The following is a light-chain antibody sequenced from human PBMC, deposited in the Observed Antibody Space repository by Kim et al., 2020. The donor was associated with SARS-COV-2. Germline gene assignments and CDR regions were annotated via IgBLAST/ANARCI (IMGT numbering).Light chain of an antibody. CDR1: QYITKY. CDR3: QQYDNLPLT. CDR2: GAS. J-gene: IGKJ5*01. V-gene: IGKV1-33*01. Sequence: ASIGDRVTITCQASQYITKYLNWYQQRPGQAPKLLISGASILEGGVPSRFSGSGSGTDFTFTITSLQPEDVATYYCQQYDNLPLTFGQGTRLEIK.